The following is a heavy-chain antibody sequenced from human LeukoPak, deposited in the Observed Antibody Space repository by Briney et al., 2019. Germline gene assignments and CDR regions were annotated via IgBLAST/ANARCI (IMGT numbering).Heavy chain of an antibody. V-gene: IGHV4-30-4*07. CDR2: IYYSGST. Sequence: SWVRQAPGKGLEWIGYIYYSGSTYYNPSLKSRATISVDTSKNQFSLKLSSVTAADTAVYYCARDGRYYYAFDIWGQGTMVTVSS. CDR3: ARDGRYYYAFDI. D-gene: IGHD1-26*01. J-gene: IGHJ3*02.